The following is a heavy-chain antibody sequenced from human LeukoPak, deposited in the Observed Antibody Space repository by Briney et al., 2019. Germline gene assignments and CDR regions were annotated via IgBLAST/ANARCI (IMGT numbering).Heavy chain of an antibody. CDR1: GFTFSSYS. CDR3: ARRLSDSTRRATHFDY. D-gene: IGHD3-22*01. J-gene: IGHJ4*02. Sequence: PGGSLRLSCAASGFTFSSYSMNWVRQAPGKGLEWVSSISSSSSYIYYADSVKGRFTISGDNAKNSLYLQMNSLRAEDTAVYYCARRLSDSTRRATHFDYWGQGTLVTVSS. CDR2: ISSSSSYI. V-gene: IGHV3-21*01.